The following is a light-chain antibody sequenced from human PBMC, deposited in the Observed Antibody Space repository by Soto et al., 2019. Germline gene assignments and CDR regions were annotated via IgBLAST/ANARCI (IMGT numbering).Light chain of an antibody. CDR1: QYISTY. V-gene: IGKV1-39*01. CDR2: AAS. J-gene: IGKJ1*01. Sequence: DIEMTQSAKARCACGWASDCMTCRACQYISTYLNWYQQQPGKAPKLLIYAASNLQSGVPSRFSCSGSGTVFTLTISCLQPEDCATDYCQLGSGSVGTWGQGTKVDIK. CDR3: QLGSGSVGT.